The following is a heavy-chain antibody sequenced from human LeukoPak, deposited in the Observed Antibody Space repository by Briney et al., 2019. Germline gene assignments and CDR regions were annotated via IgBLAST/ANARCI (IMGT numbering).Heavy chain of an antibody. D-gene: IGHD3-9*01. CDR1: GGSFSGYY. CDR3: AKGHKTDVLRHFDWLFPFDY. Sequence: ETLSLTCAVYGGSFSGYYWSWIRQPPGKGLEWVSAISGSGGSTYYADSVKGRFTISRDNSKNTLYLQMNSLRAEDTAVYYCAKGHKTDVLRHFDWLFPFDYWGQRTLVTVSS. CDR2: ISGSGGST. J-gene: IGHJ4*02. V-gene: IGHV3-23*01.